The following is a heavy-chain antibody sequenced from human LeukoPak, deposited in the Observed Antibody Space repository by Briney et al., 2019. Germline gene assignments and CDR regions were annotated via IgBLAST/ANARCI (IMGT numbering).Heavy chain of an antibody. CDR1: GGSFSGHY. V-gene: IGHV4-34*01. J-gene: IGHJ4*02. D-gene: IGHD3-10*01. CDR3: ARTGGSGSKFDY. CDR2: INHSGST. Sequence: SETLSLTCAVYGGSFSGHYWSWIRQPPGKGLEWIGEINHSGSTNYNPSLKSRVTIPVGTSKNQFSLKLSSVTAADTAVYYCARTGGSGSKFDYWGQGTLVTVSS.